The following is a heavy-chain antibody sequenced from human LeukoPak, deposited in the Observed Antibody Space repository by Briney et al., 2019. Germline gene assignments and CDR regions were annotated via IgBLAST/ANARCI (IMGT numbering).Heavy chain of an antibody. J-gene: IGHJ6*02. D-gene: IGHD3-10*01. V-gene: IGHV1-2*02. CDR1: GYTFTGYY. Sequence: ASVKVSCKASGYTFTGYYMHWVRQAPGQGLEWMGWISPNSGGTNYAQKFQGRVTMTRDTSISTAYMELSRLRSDDTAVYYCARAKATLYYYGSGSYSSYYYYYGMDVWGQGTTVTVSS. CDR3: ARAKATLYYYGSGSYSSYYYYYGMDV. CDR2: ISPNSGGT.